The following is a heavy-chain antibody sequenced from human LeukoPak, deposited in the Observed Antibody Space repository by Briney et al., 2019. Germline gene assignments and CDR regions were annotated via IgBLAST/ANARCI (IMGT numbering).Heavy chain of an antibody. Sequence: GGSLRLSCAASGFTVSSNYMSWVRQAPGKGLEWVSVIYSGGSTYYADSVKGRLTISRDNSKNTLYLRMNSLRAEDTAVYYCARQSSGWFFDYWGQGTLVTVSS. CDR1: GFTVSSNY. CDR2: IYSGGST. CDR3: ARQSSGWFFDY. D-gene: IGHD6-19*01. J-gene: IGHJ4*02. V-gene: IGHV3-53*01.